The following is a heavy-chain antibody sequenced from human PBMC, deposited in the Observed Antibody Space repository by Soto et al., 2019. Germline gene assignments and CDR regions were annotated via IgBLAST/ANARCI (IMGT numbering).Heavy chain of an antibody. D-gene: IGHD6-19*01. CDR3: AKDSSGNRFDY. Sequence: EVQLLESGGGLVQPGGSLRLSCAASGFTFDDYAMHWVRQAPGKGLEWVSGISWNSGSIGYADSVKGRFTISRDNAKNSLYLQMNSLRAEDTALYYCAKDSSGNRFDYWGQGTLVTVSS. J-gene: IGHJ4*02. CDR1: GFTFDDYA. V-gene: IGHV3-9*01. CDR2: ISWNSGSI.